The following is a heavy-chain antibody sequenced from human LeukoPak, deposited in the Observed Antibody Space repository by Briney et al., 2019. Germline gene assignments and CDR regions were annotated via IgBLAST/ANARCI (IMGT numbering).Heavy chain of an antibody. CDR1: GYSISSGYY. CDR2: IYHSGST. D-gene: IGHD2-2*01. Sequence: SETLSLTCAVSGYSISSGYYWGWIRPPPGKGLEWIGTIYHSGSTYYNPSLKSRVTISVDTYKNQFSLKLTSVTAADTAVYYCARVRGYCSSTIGYRYYFDYWGQGTLVTVSS. CDR3: ARVRGYCSSTIGYRYYFDY. J-gene: IGHJ4*02. V-gene: IGHV4-38-2*01.